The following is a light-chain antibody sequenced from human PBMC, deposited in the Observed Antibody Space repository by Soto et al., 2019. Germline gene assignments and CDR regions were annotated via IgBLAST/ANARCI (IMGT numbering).Light chain of an antibody. J-gene: IGLJ1*01. CDR2: TVT. CDR3: CSYAGSSSYV. V-gene: IGLV2-11*01. Sequence: QSALTQLRSVSGSPGQSVTNSCTGTSSDIGGYNYVSWYQQHPGKAPKLMIYTVTKRPSGVPDRFSGSKSDNTAYLTISGLQADDEADYYCCSYAGSSSYVFGTGTKLTVL. CDR1: SSDIGGYNY.